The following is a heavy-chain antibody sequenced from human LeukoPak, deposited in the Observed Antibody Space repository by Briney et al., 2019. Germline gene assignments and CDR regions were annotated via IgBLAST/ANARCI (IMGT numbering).Heavy chain of an antibody. CDR2: MNPNSGNT. D-gene: IGHD3-3*01. J-gene: IGHJ5*02. CDR3: AREFLEWLGPFDP. V-gene: IGHV1-8*01. Sequence: ASVKVSCKASGYTFTSYDINWVRQATGQGLGWMGWMNPNSGNTGYAQKFQGRVTMTRNTSISTAYMELSSLRSEDTAVYYCAREFLEWLGPFDPWGQGTLVTVSS. CDR1: GYTFTSYD.